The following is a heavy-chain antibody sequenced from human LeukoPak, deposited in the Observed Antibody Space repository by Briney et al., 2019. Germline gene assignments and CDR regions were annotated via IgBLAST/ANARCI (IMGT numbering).Heavy chain of an antibody. CDR3: ARGGGVAIFGVVIRNSYYFDY. CDR2: INPSGGST. J-gene: IGHJ4*02. CDR1: GYTFTSCY. V-gene: IGHV1-46*01. Sequence: GASVKVSCKASGYTFTSCYMHWVRQAPGQGLEWMGIINPSGGSTSYAQKFQGRVTMTRDTSTSTVYMELSSLRSEDTAVYYCARGGGVAIFGVVIRNSYYFDYWGQGTLVTVSS. D-gene: IGHD3-3*01.